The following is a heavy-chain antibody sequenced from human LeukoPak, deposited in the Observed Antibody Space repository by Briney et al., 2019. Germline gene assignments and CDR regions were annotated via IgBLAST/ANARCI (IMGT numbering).Heavy chain of an antibody. Sequence: GGSLRLSCAASGFTFSSYSMNWVRQAPGKGLEWVSSISSSSSYIFYSDSAKGRFTISRDNAKNSLYLQMNSLRAEDTAVYYCARQYSSSWYYFDYWGQGTLVTVSS. CDR2: ISSSSSYI. CDR1: GFTFSSYS. D-gene: IGHD6-13*01. V-gene: IGHV3-21*01. CDR3: ARQYSSSWYYFDY. J-gene: IGHJ4*02.